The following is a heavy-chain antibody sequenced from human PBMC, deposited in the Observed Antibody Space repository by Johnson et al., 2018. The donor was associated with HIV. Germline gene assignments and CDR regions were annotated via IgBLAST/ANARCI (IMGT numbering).Heavy chain of an antibody. CDR2: IGTAGDT. J-gene: IGHJ3*02. CDR1: GFTFSSYG. V-gene: IGHV3-13*01. Sequence: VQLVESGGGVVQPGRSLRLSCVASGFTFSSYGMHWVRQATGKGLEWVSAIGTAGDTYYPGSVKGRFTITRENAKNTLYLQMNSLRAEDTAVYYCAKDAIATAADDAFDIWGQGTMVTVSS. CDR3: AKDAIATAADDAFDI. D-gene: IGHD6-13*01.